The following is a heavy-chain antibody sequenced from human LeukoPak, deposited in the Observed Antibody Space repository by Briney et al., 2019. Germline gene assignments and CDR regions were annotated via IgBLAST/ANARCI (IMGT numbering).Heavy chain of an antibody. Sequence: TGGSLRLSCVDSGFTFTNAWMSWVRQAPGKGLEWIGCIKSKTDGETTDYTEPVRGRSTISRDDSKSAVYLQMNSLKIEDTAVYYCTTDLGTYYHGSQRLIPIDYWGQGTLVTVSS. CDR3: TTDLGTYYHGSQRLIPIDY. CDR2: IKSKTDGETT. CDR1: GFTFTNAW. D-gene: IGHD3-10*01. V-gene: IGHV3-15*01. J-gene: IGHJ4*02.